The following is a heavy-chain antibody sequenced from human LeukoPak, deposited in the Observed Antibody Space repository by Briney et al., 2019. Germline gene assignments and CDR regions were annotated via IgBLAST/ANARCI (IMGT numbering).Heavy chain of an antibody. V-gene: IGHV1-8*01. CDR2: MNPNSGNT. Sequence: ASVKVSCKASGYTFTSYDINWVRQATGQGLEWMGWMNPNSGNTGYAQKFQGRVTMTRNTSISTAYMELSSLRSEGTAVYYCARASPRGDAFDIWGQGTMVTVSS. CDR1: GYTFTSYD. J-gene: IGHJ3*02. CDR3: ARASPRGDAFDI.